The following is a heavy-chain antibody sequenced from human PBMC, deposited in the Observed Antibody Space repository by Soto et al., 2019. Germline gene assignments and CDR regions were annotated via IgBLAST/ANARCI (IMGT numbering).Heavy chain of an antibody. Sequence: QVQLVQSGAEVKKPGASVKVSCKASGYTFTGYYMHWVRQAPGQGLEWMGWINPNSGGTNYAQKFQGWVTMTRETSISTAYMELSRLRSDDTAVYYCARSGRGSGSYYYYYYGMDVWGQGTTVTVSS. V-gene: IGHV1-2*04. J-gene: IGHJ6*02. D-gene: IGHD3-10*01. CDR2: INPNSGGT. CDR3: ARSGRGSGSYYYYYYGMDV. CDR1: GYTFTGYY.